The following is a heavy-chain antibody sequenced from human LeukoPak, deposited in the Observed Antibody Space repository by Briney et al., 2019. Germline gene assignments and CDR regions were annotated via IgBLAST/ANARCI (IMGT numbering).Heavy chain of an antibody. CDR1: GFTFNSYW. J-gene: IGHJ5*02. V-gene: IGHV3-23*01. CDR2: ISSSGSST. CDR3: ASPYGGPRTA. Sequence: GGSLRLSCAASGFTFNSYWMTWVRQAPGKGLEWVSAISSSGSSTYYADSVKGRFTISRDHSKSTLYLQMNGLRAEDTAVYYCASPYGGPRTAWGQGTLVTVSS. D-gene: IGHD4-23*01.